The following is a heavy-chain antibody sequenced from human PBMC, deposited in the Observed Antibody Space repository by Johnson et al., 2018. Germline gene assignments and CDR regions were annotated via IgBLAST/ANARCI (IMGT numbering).Heavy chain of an antibody. CDR2: INPSGGST. Sequence: QVQLVQSGAEVKKPGASVKVSCKASGYTFTSYYMHWVRQAPGQGLEWMGIINPSGGSTSYAQKFQGRVTMTRDTSTSTVYMELSSLRSDGTAVYYCARDRPLGYCSGGSCPDAFDIWGQGTMVTVSS. V-gene: IGHV1-46*01. CDR3: ARDRPLGYCSGGSCPDAFDI. J-gene: IGHJ3*02. CDR1: GYTFTSYY. D-gene: IGHD2-15*01.